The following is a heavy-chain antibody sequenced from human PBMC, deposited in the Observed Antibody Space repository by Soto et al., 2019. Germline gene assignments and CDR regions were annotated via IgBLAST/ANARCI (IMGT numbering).Heavy chain of an antibody. Sequence: LRLSCAASGFTFSDYYMSWIRQAPGKGLEWVSYISSSGSTIYYADSVKGRFTISRDNAKNSLYLQMNSLRAEDTAVYYCARDPMPWSGYYPPLVDYGMDVWGQGTTVTVSS. CDR2: ISSSGSTI. CDR3: ARDPMPWSGYYPPLVDYGMDV. J-gene: IGHJ6*02. V-gene: IGHV3-11*04. CDR1: GFTFSDYY. D-gene: IGHD3-3*01.